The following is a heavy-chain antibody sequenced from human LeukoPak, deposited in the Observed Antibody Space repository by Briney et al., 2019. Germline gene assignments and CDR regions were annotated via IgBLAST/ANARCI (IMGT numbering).Heavy chain of an antibody. Sequence: SVTLSLTCSVSGYSISSGFYWGWIRKPPRKGLGWFGGIYHSGSTYYTPSFKSRVTISVYTSKNNFSLKLSSVTAADTAVYYCARSTLLTHYFDYWGQGTLVTVSS. V-gene: IGHV4-38-2*01. CDR1: GYSISSGFY. CDR2: IYHSGST. D-gene: IGHD1-26*01. J-gene: IGHJ4*02. CDR3: ARSTLLTHYFDY.